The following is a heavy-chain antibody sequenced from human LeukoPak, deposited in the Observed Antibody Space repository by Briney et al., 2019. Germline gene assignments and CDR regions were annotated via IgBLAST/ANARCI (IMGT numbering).Heavy chain of an antibody. CDR1: GYTFTGCY. Sequence: ASVKVSCKASGYTFTGCYMHWVRQAPGQGLEWMGWINPNSGGTNYAQKFQGRVTMTRDTSISTAYMELSRLRSDDTAVYYCARDAFYYGSGSYYNENNWFDPWGQGTLVTVSS. J-gene: IGHJ5*02. D-gene: IGHD3-10*01. CDR2: INPNSGGT. V-gene: IGHV1-2*02. CDR3: ARDAFYYGSGSYYNENNWFDP.